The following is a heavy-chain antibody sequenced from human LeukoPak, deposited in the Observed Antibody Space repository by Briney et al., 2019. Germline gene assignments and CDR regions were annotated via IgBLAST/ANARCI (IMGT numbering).Heavy chain of an antibody. J-gene: IGHJ3*02. D-gene: IGHD3-22*01. Sequence: PSETLSLTCSVSGGSISSSNWWSWVRQPPGKGLECIGEIYHFGTTNYNPSLKSRVTISVDTSKNQFSLKLSSVTAADTAVYYCAAYDSSGLSAFDIWGQGTMVTVSS. CDR3: AAYDSSGLSAFDI. CDR2: IYHFGTT. CDR1: GGSISSSNW. V-gene: IGHV4-4*02.